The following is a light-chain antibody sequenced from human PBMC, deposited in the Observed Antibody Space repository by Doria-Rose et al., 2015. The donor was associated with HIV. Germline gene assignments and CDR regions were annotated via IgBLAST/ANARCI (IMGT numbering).Light chain of an antibody. J-gene: IGKJ1*01. CDR1: QSISAW. CDR2: KAS. Sequence: QSISAWVAWYQQKPGKAPKLLIYKASSLESGVPSRFSGSGSGTEFTLTITSLQPDDFAPYFCQHYNRPWTFGQGTKVEIK. V-gene: IGKV1-5*03. CDR3: QHYNRPWT.